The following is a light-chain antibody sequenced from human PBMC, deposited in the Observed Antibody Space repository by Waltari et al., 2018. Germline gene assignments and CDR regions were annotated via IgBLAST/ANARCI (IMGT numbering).Light chain of an antibody. Sequence: CRPAQGGRRTLAWYQQKPGQAPQLLIYGVSIRASGIPDRFTGSGSGTDFSLTISRLEPEDVAIYFCQHYAHIPATFGQGTKLQIK. J-gene: IGKJ1*01. CDR1: QGGRRT. CDR2: GVS. CDR3: QHYAHIPAT. V-gene: IGKV3-20*01.